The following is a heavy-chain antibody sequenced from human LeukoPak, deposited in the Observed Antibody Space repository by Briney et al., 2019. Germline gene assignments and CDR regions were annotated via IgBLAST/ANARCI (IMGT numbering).Heavy chain of an antibody. Sequence: PGGPLRLSCAASGFTFSSYAMSWVRQAPGKGLEWVSAISGSGGSTYYADSVKGRFTISRDNSKNTLYLQMNSLRCEDTAVYYCAKDLGDYGDYVPFDYWGQGTLVTVST. CDR2: ISGSGGST. V-gene: IGHV3-23*01. J-gene: IGHJ4*02. D-gene: IGHD4-17*01. CDR1: GFTFSSYA. CDR3: AKDLGDYGDYVPFDY.